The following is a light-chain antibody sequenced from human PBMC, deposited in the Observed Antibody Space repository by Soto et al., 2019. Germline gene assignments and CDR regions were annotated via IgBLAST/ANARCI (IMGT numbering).Light chain of an antibody. CDR2: GAS. CDR1: ENVMTY. CDR3: QQSDTTPLT. V-gene: IGKV1-39*01. Sequence: DIQMTQSPSSLSASVGDRVTMTCRASENVMTYLNWYQQKSGKAPKLLIYGASSLQGGVPSRFSGTASDTNFRLTIRAVQPEAYAIYHCQQSDTTPLTFGPGTKVDF. J-gene: IGKJ3*01.